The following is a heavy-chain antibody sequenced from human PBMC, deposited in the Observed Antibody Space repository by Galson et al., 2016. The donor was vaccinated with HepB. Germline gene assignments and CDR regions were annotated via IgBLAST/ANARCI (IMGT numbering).Heavy chain of an antibody. CDR3: VRVVNGSYYT. CDR1: GFIFSAYA. D-gene: IGHD1-26*01. V-gene: IGHV3-64D*06. Sequence: SLRLSCAASGFIFSAYAMHWVRQAPGTGLECVSATSGNADITHYVDSVKGRFTTSKDFSKSTLYLQMSSLRVEDTAVYYCVRVVNGSYYTWGQGTPVTVSS. CDR2: TSGNADIT. J-gene: IGHJ5*02.